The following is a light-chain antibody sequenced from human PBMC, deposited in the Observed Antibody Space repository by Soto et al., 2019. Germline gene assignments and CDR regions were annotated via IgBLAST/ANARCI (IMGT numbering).Light chain of an antibody. CDR3: QPSRNRL. V-gene: IGKV3-11*01. Sequence: VFTPWPAALSLCPLEIHTLSCRASQSVSNYVAWYQQKPGQAPRLLIYDASNRATGIPARFSGSGSGTDFPLTISSLGPEVFAVYFCQPSRNRLFGPGTKVDIK. J-gene: IGKJ3*01. CDR1: QSVSNY. CDR2: DAS.